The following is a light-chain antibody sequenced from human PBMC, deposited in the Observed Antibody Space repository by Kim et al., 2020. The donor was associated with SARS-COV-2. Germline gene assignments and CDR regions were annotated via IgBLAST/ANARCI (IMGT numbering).Light chain of an antibody. CDR3: QHYKSYHVT. CDR1: QNVYDW. V-gene: IGKV1-5*01. Sequence: SASVGDRVTITCRASQNVYDWLAWYQHKPGKAPKLLIYGASTLESGVPSRFSGSGSGTEFTLTINSLQPDDFGIYYCQHYKSYHVTFGQGTKLEI. CDR2: GAS. J-gene: IGKJ2*01.